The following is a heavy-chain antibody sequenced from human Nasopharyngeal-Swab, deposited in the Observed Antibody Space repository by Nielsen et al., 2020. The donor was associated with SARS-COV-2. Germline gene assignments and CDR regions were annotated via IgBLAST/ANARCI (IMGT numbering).Heavy chain of an antibody. J-gene: IGHJ3*02. CDR2: IASSGST. Sequence: GESLKISCAASGFSLRSHDVHWVLQTTRERLGWVSVIASSGSTSYLDSVKGRFTVSRDNVKNSVYLQMNSLRAGDTAVYYCAREQLCIRGTRCLDAFDIWGQGTMVTVSS. V-gene: IGHV3-13*01. D-gene: IGHD2-2*01. CDR3: AREQLCIRGTRCLDAFDI. CDR1: GFSLRSHD.